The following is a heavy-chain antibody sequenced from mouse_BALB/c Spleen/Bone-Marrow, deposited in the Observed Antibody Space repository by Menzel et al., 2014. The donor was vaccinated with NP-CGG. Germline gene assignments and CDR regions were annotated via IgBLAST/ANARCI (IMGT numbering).Heavy chain of an antibody. Sequence: EVQRVESGGGLVQPGGSRRLSCATSGFTFTDYYMSWVRQPPGKALEWLGFIRNKAKGYTTDYSASVKGRFTISRDNSQSISYLQMNTLRAEDSATYYCARDENVGIYWYFDVWGAGTTVTVSS. J-gene: IGHJ1*01. CDR2: IRNKAKGYTT. CDR1: GFTFTDYY. V-gene: IGHV7-3*02. CDR3: ARDENVGIYWYFDV.